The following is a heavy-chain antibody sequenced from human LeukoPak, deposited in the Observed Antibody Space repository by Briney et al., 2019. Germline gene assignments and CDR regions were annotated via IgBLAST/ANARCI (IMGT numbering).Heavy chain of an antibody. J-gene: IGHJ4*02. CDR2: IYYSGST. D-gene: IGHD6-13*01. V-gene: IGHV4-59*01. CDR3: ARIDSSSWRQFDY. Sequence: SETLSLTCTVSGGSISSYYWSWIRQPPGKGLEWIGYIYYSGSTNYNPSLKSRVTISVGTSKNQFSLKLSSVTAADTAVYYCARIDSSSWRQFDYWGQGTLVTVSS. CDR1: GGSISSYY.